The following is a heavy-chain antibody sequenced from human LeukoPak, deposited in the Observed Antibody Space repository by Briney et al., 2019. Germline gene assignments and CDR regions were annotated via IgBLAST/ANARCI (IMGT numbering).Heavy chain of an antibody. V-gene: IGHV3-23*01. Sequence: GGSLRLSCAASGFTFSNYAMSWVRQAPGKGLEWVSTISDSGSSTYYADSVKGRFTISRDNSKNTLYLQMDSLRAEDTAIYYCAKVSYSDYGSGRPPFMDVWGQGTTVAVSS. D-gene: IGHD3-10*01. CDR3: AKVSYSDYGSGRPPFMDV. CDR2: ISDSGSST. J-gene: IGHJ6*02. CDR1: GFTFSNYA.